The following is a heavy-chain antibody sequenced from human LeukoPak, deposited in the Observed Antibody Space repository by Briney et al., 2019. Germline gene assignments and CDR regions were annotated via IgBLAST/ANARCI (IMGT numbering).Heavy chain of an antibody. D-gene: IGHD3-9*01. J-gene: IGHJ3*02. V-gene: IGHV1-69*04. CDR2: IIPHLDIV. Sequence: EASVKVSCKTSGGTFGNDAVSWVRQAPGQGPEWMGRIIPHLDIVIYAEKFQGRLTITADTSTSTAYMELSSLRSEDTAVYYCARGVSLRFQDYDILTGGDAFDIWGQGTMVTVSS. CDR3: ARGVSLRFQDYDILTGGDAFDI. CDR1: GGTFGNDA.